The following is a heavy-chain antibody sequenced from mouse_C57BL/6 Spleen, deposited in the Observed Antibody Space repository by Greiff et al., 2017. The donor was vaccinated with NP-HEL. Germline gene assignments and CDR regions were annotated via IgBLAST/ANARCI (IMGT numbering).Heavy chain of an antibody. D-gene: IGHD3-1*01. V-gene: IGHV1-52*01. CDR2: IDPSDSET. CDR1: GYTFTSYW. J-gene: IGHJ1*03. Sequence: QVQLQQPGAELVRPGSSVKLSCKASGYTFTSYWMHWVKQRPIQGLEWIGNIDPSDSETNYNQKFKDKATLTVDKSSSAAYMQLSRLTSEDSADYCCTRSGYGREYFDDWGTGTTVTVSS. CDR3: TRSGYGREYFDD.